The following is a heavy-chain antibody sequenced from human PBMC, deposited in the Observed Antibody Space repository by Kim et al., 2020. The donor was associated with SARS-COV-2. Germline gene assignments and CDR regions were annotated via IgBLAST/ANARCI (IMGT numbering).Heavy chain of an antibody. Sequence: GGSLRLSCAASGFTFSSYAMSWVRQAPGKGLEWVSAISGSGGSTYYADSVKGRFTISRDNSKNTLYLQMNSRRAEDTAVYYCAKVLTMIVVVIRAFDIWGQGTMVTVSS. CDR2: ISGSGGST. J-gene: IGHJ3*02. V-gene: IGHV3-23*01. D-gene: IGHD3-22*01. CDR3: AKVLTMIVVVIRAFDI. CDR1: GFTFSSYA.